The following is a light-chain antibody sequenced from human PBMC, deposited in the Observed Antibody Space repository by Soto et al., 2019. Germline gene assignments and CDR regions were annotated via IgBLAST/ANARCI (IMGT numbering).Light chain of an antibody. CDR3: QSYDSSLSGVV. CDR1: SSNIGAGYD. Sequence: QSVLTQPPSVSGAPGQRVTISCTGSSSNIGAGYDVHWYQQLPGTAPKLLIYGNSNRPSGVPDRFSGSKSGTSASLAITGLQDEHEADYYCQSYDSSLSGVVFGGGTKLTVI. V-gene: IGLV1-40*01. J-gene: IGLJ2*01. CDR2: GNS.